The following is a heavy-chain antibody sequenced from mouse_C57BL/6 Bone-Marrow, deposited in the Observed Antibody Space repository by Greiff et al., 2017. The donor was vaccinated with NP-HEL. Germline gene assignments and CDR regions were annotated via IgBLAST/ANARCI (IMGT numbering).Heavy chain of an antibody. D-gene: IGHD2-4*01. CDR2: IYPGDGDT. CDR1: GYAFSSSW. Sequence: QVQLQQSGPELVKPGASVKISCKASGYAFSSSWMNWVKQRPGKGLEWIGRIYPGDGDTNYNGKFKGKATLTADKSSSTAYMQLSSLTSKDSAVYFCARDDYDRFAYWGQGTLVTVSA. V-gene: IGHV1-82*01. CDR3: ARDDYDRFAY. J-gene: IGHJ3*01.